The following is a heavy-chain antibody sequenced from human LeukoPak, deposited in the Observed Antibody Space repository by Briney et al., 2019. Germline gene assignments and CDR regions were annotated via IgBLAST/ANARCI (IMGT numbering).Heavy chain of an antibody. CDR3: ARDDRGCAYFDY. V-gene: IGHV4-34*01. Sequence: SETLSLTCAVYGGSFSGYYWSWIRQPPGKGLEWIGEINHSGSTNYNPSLKSRVTISVDTSKNQFSLKLSSVTAADTAVYYCARDDRGCAYFDYWGQGTLVTVSS. D-gene: IGHD3-22*01. J-gene: IGHJ4*02. CDR2: INHSGST. CDR1: GGSFSGYY.